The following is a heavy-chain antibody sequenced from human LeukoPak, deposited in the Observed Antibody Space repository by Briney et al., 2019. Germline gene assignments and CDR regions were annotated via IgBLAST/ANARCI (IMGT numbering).Heavy chain of an antibody. Sequence: GGSLRLSCAASGFTFSSYGMHWVRQAPGKGLEWVAVIWYDGSNKYYADSVKGRFTISRDNSKNTLYLQMNSLRAEDTAVYYCAREGGGIVRGAFDIWGQGTMVSVSS. CDR2: IWYDGSNK. D-gene: IGHD1-26*01. CDR3: AREGGGIVRGAFDI. V-gene: IGHV3-33*01. CDR1: GFTFSSYG. J-gene: IGHJ3*02.